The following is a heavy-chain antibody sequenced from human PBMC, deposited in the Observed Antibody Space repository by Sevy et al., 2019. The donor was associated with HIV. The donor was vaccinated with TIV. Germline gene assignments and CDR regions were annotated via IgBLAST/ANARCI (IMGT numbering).Heavy chain of an antibody. V-gene: IGHV3-33*01. CDR3: ARDHEFYDYGVYGPTFFPDY. CDR2: IWFDGSNS. CDR1: GFSFSSYG. D-gene: IGHD4-17*01. Sequence: GGSLRLSCAASGFSFSSYGMHWVRQAPGKGLEWVALIWFDGSNSYYADSVKGRFTISRETSKNTVYLQMNSLRAEDTAVYYCARDHEFYDYGVYGPTFFPDYWGQGNLVTVSS. J-gene: IGHJ4*02.